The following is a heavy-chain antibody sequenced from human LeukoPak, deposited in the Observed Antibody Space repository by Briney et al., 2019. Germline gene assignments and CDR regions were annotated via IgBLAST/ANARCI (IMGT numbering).Heavy chain of an antibody. D-gene: IGHD6-13*01. Sequence: ASVTVSCKASGYTFTNYAMHWVRQAPGQRVEWLGWISAGSGNTKYSQKFQGRVTITRDTSASTAYMELSSLRSEDTAVYYCAAGIAAAGTGLGGYWGQGTLVTVSS. CDR3: AAGIAAAGTGLGGY. V-gene: IGHV1-3*01. CDR2: ISAGSGNT. J-gene: IGHJ4*02. CDR1: GYTFTNYA.